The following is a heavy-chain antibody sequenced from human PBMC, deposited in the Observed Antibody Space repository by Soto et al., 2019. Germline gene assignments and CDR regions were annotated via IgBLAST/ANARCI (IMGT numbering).Heavy chain of an antibody. CDR2: ISAYNGNT. CDR3: ARDPYYYDSSGYSPYFDY. J-gene: IGHJ4*02. CDR1: GYTFTSYG. D-gene: IGHD3-22*01. Sequence: ASVPVACKASGYTFTSYGISWVRQAPGQGLEWMGWISAYNGNTNYAQKLQGRVTMTTDTSTSTAYMELRSLRSDDTAVYYCARDPYYYDSSGYSPYFDYWGQGTLVTVSS. V-gene: IGHV1-18*01.